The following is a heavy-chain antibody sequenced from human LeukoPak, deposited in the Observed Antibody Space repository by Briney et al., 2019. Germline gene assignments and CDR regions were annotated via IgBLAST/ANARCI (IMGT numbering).Heavy chain of an antibody. D-gene: IGHD3-10*01. V-gene: IGHV3-7*01. J-gene: IGHJ4*02. CDR1: GFIFTKYW. Sequence: PGGSLRLSCEGSGFIFTKYWMAWVRQAPGKGLEWVANIKQDESATNYVDSVKGRFTIPRDNAKNSVSLQMNSLRVEDTAVYYCARESEGIDYWGQGTLVTVSS. CDR3: ARESEGIDY. CDR2: IKQDESAT.